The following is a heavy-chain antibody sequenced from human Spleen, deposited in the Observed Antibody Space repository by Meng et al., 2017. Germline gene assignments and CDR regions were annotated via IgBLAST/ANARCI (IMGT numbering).Heavy chain of an antibody. CDR3: ASYDFNNYYDSSGYSSDAFDI. D-gene: IGHD3-22*01. CDR2: IYPGDSDT. J-gene: IGHJ3*02. V-gene: IGHV5-51*01. Sequence: GESLKISCKGSGYRFDAYWIGWVRQMPGKGLEWMGIIYPGDSDTRYSPSFQGQVTISADKSISTAYLQWSSLKASDTAMYYCASYDFNNYYDSSGYSSDAFDIWGQGTMVTVSS. CDR1: GYRFDAYW.